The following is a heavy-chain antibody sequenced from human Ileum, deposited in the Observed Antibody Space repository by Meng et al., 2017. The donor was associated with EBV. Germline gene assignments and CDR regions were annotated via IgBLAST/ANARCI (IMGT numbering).Heavy chain of an antibody. CDR1: GYTFTSYD. D-gene: IGHD6-19*01. CDR3: ATGVADFEY. CDR2: MNPNRGTT. V-gene: IGHV1-8*01. J-gene: IGHJ4*02. Sequence: QVQLVQSGAEVKKPXASVKVSCKASGYTFTSYDINWVRQGTGQGLEWMGWMNPNRGTTGYAQKFQGRVTMTRNISKSTAYMDLSSLRSEDTAVYYCATGVADFEYWGQGTLVTVCS.